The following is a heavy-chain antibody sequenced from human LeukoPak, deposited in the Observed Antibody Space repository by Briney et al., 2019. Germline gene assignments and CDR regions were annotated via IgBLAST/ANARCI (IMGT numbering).Heavy chain of an antibody. J-gene: IGHJ3*02. Sequence: GGSLRLSCAASGFTFTTYAMSWVRQAPGKGLELVSSLSSNGGSTFYADSVKGRFTISRDNFKGTLYLQMNSLRAEDTAIYYCAENLRVGSIYPGAFDIWGQGTMVTVSS. V-gene: IGHV3-23*01. CDR3: AENLRVGSIYPGAFDI. CDR2: LSSNGGST. D-gene: IGHD1-26*01. CDR1: GFTFTTYA.